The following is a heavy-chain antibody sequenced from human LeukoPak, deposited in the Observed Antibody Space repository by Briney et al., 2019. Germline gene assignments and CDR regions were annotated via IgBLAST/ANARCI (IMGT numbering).Heavy chain of an antibody. CDR2: IYTSGST. D-gene: IGHD3-9*01. J-gene: IGHJ6*02. Sequence: SETLSLTCTVSGGSISSYYWSWIRQPAGKGLEWIGRIYTSGSTNYNPSLKSRVTMSVDTSKNQFSLKLSSVTAADTAVYYCARDRGNNYDILTGYYSDYYGMDVWGQGTTVTVSS. V-gene: IGHV4-4*07. CDR1: GGSISSYY. CDR3: ARDRGNNYDILTGYYSDYYGMDV.